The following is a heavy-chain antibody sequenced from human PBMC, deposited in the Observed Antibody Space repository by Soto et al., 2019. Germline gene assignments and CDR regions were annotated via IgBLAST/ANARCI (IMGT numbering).Heavy chain of an antibody. D-gene: IGHD2-2*01. J-gene: IGHJ5*02. Sequence: PGGSLRLSCAASGFTFSSYSMNWVRQAPGKGLEWVSSISSSSYIYYADSVKGRFTISRDNAKNSLYLQMNSLRAEDTAVYYCARDRDCSSTSCSFPNWFDPWGQGTLVTVSS. CDR1: GFTFSSYS. CDR2: ISSSSYI. CDR3: ARDRDCSSTSCSFPNWFDP. V-gene: IGHV3-21*01.